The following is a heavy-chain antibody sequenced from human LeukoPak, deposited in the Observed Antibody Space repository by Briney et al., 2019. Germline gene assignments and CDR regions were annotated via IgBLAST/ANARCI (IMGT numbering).Heavy chain of an antibody. D-gene: IGHD6-6*01. J-gene: IGHJ6*03. V-gene: IGHV1-2*02. CDR1: GYTFTGYY. CDR3: ARDFEQLAYYYYYYMDV. Sequence: ASVKVSCTASGYTFTGYYMHWVRQAPGQGLEWMGWINPNSGGTNYAQKSQGRVTMTSDTSLSTAYMELSRLRSDDTAVYYCARDFEQLAYYYYYYMDVWGKGTTVTVSS. CDR2: INPNSGGT.